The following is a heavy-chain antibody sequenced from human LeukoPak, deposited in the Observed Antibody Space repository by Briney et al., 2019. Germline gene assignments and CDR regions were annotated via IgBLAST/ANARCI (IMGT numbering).Heavy chain of an antibody. CDR3: AATIRRDYGDTNLDY. Sequence: KPSETLSLTCAVSGYSISSDSYWGWIRQPPGKGLEWIGSIFHSGTTYHNPSLKSRVTISEDTSKNQLSLKLRSVTAADTAVYYCAATIRRDYGDTNLDYWGQGTLVTVSS. D-gene: IGHD4-17*01. J-gene: IGHJ4*02. V-gene: IGHV4-38-2*01. CDR1: GYSISSDSY. CDR2: IFHSGTT.